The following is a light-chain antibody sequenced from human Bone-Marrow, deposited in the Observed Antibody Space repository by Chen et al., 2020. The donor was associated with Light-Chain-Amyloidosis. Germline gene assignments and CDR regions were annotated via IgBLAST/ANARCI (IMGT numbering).Light chain of an antibody. Sequence: SALTQPASFSGSPAKSITIASTGTSSDIGGYNHVSLYQQHPGKAPKLMIYDVNNRPSGVSDRFSGSKSGNTASLTISGRQAEDEAAYYCSSYISTNRPVFGGGTNLAVL. J-gene: IGLJ2*01. CDR1: SSDIGGYNH. CDR2: DVN. CDR3: SSYISTNRPV. V-gene: IGLV2-14*01.